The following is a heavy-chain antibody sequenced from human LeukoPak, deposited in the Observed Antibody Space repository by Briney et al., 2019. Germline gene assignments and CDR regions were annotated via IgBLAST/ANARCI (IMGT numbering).Heavy chain of an antibody. CDR3: AKDLLSGNYIYGDYAAFDY. CDR1: GFTFSSCA. CDR2: ISYDGSNK. D-gene: IGHD4-17*01. V-gene: IGHV3-30-3*01. Sequence: GGSLRLSCAASGFTFSSCAMHWVRQAPGKGLEWVAVISYDGSNKYYADSVKGRFTISRDNSKNTLYLQMNSLRAEDTAVYYCAKDLLSGNYIYGDYAAFDYWGQGTLVTVSS. J-gene: IGHJ4*02.